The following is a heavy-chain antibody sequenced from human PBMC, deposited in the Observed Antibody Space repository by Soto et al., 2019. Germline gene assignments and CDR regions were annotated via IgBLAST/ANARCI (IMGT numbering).Heavy chain of an antibody. J-gene: IGHJ4*02. CDR3: PRGNRLTGIYYHDY. V-gene: IGHV3-72*01. Sequence: EVQLVESGGGLVQPGGSLRLSCAASGFTFSDYYMDWVRQAPGKGLEWVGRIRNKANSYTTEYAASVRGRFTISRDDSRNTLYLQMNSLKTDDTAVYYWPRGNRLTGIYYHDYWGQGTLVTVSS. CDR2: IRNKANSYTT. D-gene: IGHD3-9*01. CDR1: GFTFSDYY.